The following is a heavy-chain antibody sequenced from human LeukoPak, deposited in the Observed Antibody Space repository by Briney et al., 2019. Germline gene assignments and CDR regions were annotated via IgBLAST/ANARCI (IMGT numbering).Heavy chain of an antibody. CDR1: GGSISSGSYY. CDR3: AREGTY. CDR2: IYTSGST. Sequence: PSETLSLTCTVSGGSISSGSYYWSWIRQPAGKGLEWIGRIYTSGSTNYNPSLKSRVTIPVDTSKNQFSLKLSSVTAADTAVYYCAREGTYWGQGTLVTVSS. J-gene: IGHJ4*02. V-gene: IGHV4-61*02. D-gene: IGHD1-7*01.